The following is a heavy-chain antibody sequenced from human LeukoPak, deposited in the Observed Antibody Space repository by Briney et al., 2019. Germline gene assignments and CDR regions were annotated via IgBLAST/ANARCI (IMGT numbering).Heavy chain of an antibody. Sequence: GGSLRLSCAASGFTFSSYAMHWVRQAPGKGLEWVAVISYDGSNKYYADSVKGRFTISRDNSKNTLYLQMNSLRAEDTAVYYCAKASGYFYYYAMDVWGQGTTVTVSS. CDR3: AKASGYFYYYAMDV. CDR2: ISYDGSNK. V-gene: IGHV3-30*04. CDR1: GFTFSSYA. J-gene: IGHJ6*02. D-gene: IGHD6-19*01.